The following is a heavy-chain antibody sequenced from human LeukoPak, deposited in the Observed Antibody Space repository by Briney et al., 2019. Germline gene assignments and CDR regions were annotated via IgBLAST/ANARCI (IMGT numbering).Heavy chain of an antibody. CDR2: ISSSSSYI. J-gene: IGHJ6*02. V-gene: IGHV3-21*01. CDR1: GFTFSSYS. CDR3: ARHGVYYGMDV. Sequence: KTGGSLRLSCAASGFTFSSYSMNWVGQAPGKGLEWVSSISSSSSYIYYADSVKGRFTISRDNAKNSLYLQMNSLRADDTAVYYCARHGVYYGMDVWDQGTTVTVSS. D-gene: IGHD3-10*01.